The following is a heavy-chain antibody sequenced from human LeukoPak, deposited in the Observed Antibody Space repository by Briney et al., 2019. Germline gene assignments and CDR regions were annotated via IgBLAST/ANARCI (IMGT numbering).Heavy chain of an antibody. CDR3: ARGRDGSQSPIDY. V-gene: IGHV3-23*01. J-gene: IGHJ4*02. Sequence: GGSLRLSCAASGFTFSSYAMSWVRQAPGKGLEWVSAISGSGGSTYYADSVKGRFTISRDNSKDTLYLQMNSLRAEDTAVYYCARGRDGSQSPIDYWGQGTLVTVSS. D-gene: IGHD5-24*01. CDR2: ISGSGGST. CDR1: GFTFSSYA.